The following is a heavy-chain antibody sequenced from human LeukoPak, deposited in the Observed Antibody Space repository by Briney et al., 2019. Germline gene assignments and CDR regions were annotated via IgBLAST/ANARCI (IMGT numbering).Heavy chain of an antibody. D-gene: IGHD3-9*01. CDR2: IYYSGST. V-gene: IGHV4-59*01. J-gene: IGHJ3*02. CDR3: ARARYVNSFYAFDI. Sequence: SETLSLTCTVSGASISSYYWSWVRQPPGKGLEWIGYIYYSGSTNYNPALKSRVTISEDTSKNQISLKLSSVTAADTAVYYCARARYVNSFYAFDIWGQGTLVTVSS. CDR1: GASISSYY.